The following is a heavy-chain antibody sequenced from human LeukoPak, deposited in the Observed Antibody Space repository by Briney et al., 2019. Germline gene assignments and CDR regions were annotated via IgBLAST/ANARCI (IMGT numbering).Heavy chain of an antibody. Sequence: GGSLRLSCAGSGFTFNSYAMSWVRRAPRKGLEWVSTIMIGGDGKHYADSVKGRFTISRDRSESTLYLQMNGLRAEDTAVYYCVRAAPGDCSSTSCSLFDNWGQGTLVTVSS. CDR1: GFTFNSYA. V-gene: IGHV3-23*01. D-gene: IGHD2-2*01. CDR3: VRAAPGDCSSTSCSLFDN. CDR2: IMIGGDGK. J-gene: IGHJ4*02.